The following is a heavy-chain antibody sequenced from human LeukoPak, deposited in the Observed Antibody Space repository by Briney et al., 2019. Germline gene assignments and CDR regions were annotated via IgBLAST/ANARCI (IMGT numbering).Heavy chain of an antibody. V-gene: IGHV3-30-3*01. D-gene: IGHD3-3*01. CDR2: ISYDGSNK. CDR3: ARGFGVVNPTFYYYYGMDV. Sequence: GGSLRLSCAASGFTFSSYALHWVRQAPGKGLEWVAVISYDGSNKHYTDSVKGRFTISRDNSRNTLYLQINRLRAEDTAVYYCARGFGVVNPTFYYYYGMDVWGQGTTVTVSS. J-gene: IGHJ6*02. CDR1: GFTFSSYA.